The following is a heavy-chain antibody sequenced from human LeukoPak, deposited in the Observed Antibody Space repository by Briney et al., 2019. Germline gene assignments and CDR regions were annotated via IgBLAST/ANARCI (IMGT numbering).Heavy chain of an antibody. CDR2: IIPILGIA. CDR1: GGTFSSYA. Sequence: ASVKVSCKASGGTFSSYAISWVRQAPGQGLEWMGRIIPILGIANYAQKFQGRVTITADKSTSTAYMELSSLRSEDTAVYYCADVEMATIVSDYWGQGTLVTVSS. J-gene: IGHJ4*02. CDR3: ADVEMATIVSDY. V-gene: IGHV1-69*04. D-gene: IGHD5-24*01.